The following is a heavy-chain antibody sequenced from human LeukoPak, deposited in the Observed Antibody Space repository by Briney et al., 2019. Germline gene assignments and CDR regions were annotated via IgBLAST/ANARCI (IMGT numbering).Heavy chain of an antibody. D-gene: IGHD1-14*01. CDR3: ARDFPRSPGITGTTRTRTSDAFDI. Sequence: ASAKVSCKASGYTFTSYGISWVRQAPGQGLEWMGWISAYIGNTNYAQKLQGRVTMTTDTSTSTAYMELRSLRSDDTAVYYCARDFPRSPGITGTTRTRTSDAFDIWGQGTMVTVSS. J-gene: IGHJ3*02. CDR1: GYTFTSYG. V-gene: IGHV1-18*01. CDR2: ISAYIGNT.